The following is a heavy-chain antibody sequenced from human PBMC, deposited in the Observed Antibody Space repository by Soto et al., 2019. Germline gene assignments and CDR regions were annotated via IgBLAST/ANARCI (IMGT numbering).Heavy chain of an antibody. CDR2: TGSGTGPG. Sequence: QVQLVQSGTEVKKPGSSVKVSCKAPGGSLSTNPISWVRQAPGQGLEWMGGTGSGTGPGNHAQKFQGRLTVTADKSTSAVYMELTNRSSEDTAVYYCVRRHSGGFFRLFESLGQGTLVPASS. CDR1: GGSLSTNP. CDR3: VRRHSGGFFRLFES. J-gene: IGHJ4*02. V-gene: IGHV1-69*06. D-gene: IGHD2-15*01.